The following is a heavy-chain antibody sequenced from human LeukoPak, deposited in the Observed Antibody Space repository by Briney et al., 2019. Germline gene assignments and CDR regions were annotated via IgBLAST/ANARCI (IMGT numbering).Heavy chain of an antibody. V-gene: IGHV3-15*01. CDR3: TTDRLLWFGELFDY. D-gene: IGHD3-10*01. Sequence: KPGGSLRLSCAASGFTFSNAWMSWVRQAPGKGLEWVGRIKSKTDGGTTDYAAPVKGRFTISRDDSKNTLYLQTNSLKTEDTAVYYCTTDRLLWFGELFDYWGQGTLVTVSS. CDR2: IKSKTDGGTT. J-gene: IGHJ4*02. CDR1: GFTFSNAW.